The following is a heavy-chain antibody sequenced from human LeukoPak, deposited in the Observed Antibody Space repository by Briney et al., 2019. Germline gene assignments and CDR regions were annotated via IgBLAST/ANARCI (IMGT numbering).Heavy chain of an antibody. Sequence: TTSETLSLTCAVYGGSFSGYYWSWIRQPPGKGLEWIGEINHSGSTNYNPSLKSRVTISVDTSKNQFSLKLSSVTAADTAVYYCARPDSSSSGDDAFDIWGQGTMVTVSS. V-gene: IGHV4-34*01. CDR1: GGSFSGYY. CDR3: ARPDSSSSGDDAFDI. D-gene: IGHD6-6*01. CDR2: INHSGST. J-gene: IGHJ3*02.